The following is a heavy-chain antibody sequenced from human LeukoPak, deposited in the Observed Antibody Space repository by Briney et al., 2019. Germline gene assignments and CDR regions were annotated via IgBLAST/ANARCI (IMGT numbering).Heavy chain of an antibody. CDR3: ARVGIKGYSYGFGDY. D-gene: IGHD5-18*01. Sequence: ASVKVSCKASRCTFTSYGISWVRQAPGQGLEWMGWISAYNGNTNYAQKLQGRVTMTTDTSTSTAYMELRSLRSDDTAVYYCARVGIKGYSYGFGDYWGQGTLVTVSS. CDR2: ISAYNGNT. V-gene: IGHV1-18*01. CDR1: RCTFTSYG. J-gene: IGHJ4*02.